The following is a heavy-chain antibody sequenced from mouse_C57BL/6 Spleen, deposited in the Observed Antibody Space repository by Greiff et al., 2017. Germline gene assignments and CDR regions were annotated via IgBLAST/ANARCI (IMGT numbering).Heavy chain of an antibody. CDR2: IDPSDSET. J-gene: IGHJ2*01. CDR1: GYTFTSYW. Sequence: QVQLQQPGAELVRPGSSVKLSCKASGYTFTSYWMHWVKQRPIQGLEWIGNIDPSDSETHYNQKFKGKATLTVDKSSSTAYLQLRSLTSEDSAVYYCARGDGIDNYDYFDYWGQGTTLTVSS. D-gene: IGHD1-3*01. V-gene: IGHV1-52*01. CDR3: ARGDGIDNYDYFDY.